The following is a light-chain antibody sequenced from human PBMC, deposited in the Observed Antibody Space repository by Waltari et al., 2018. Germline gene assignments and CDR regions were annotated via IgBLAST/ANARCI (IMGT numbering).Light chain of an antibody. CDR2: YTS. CDR1: QGINNY. J-gene: IGKJ4*01. CDR3: QQYDNLPLT. Sequence: DIQMTQSPSSLSASVGDRVTITCRASQGINNYSSWYQQKPGKAPKRLIYYTSSLESGVPSRFSGSAYGTDYTLTISSLQPEDFATYYCQQYDNLPLTFGGGTKVEIK. V-gene: IGKV1-33*01.